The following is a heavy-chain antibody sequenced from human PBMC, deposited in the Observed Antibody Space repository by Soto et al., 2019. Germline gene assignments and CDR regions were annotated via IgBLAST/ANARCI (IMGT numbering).Heavy chain of an antibody. CDR2: IDPSDSYT. CDR1: GYSFTSYW. J-gene: IGHJ5*02. D-gene: IGHD4-17*01. Sequence: PGESLKISCKGSGYSFTSYWISWVRQMPGKGLEWMGRIDPSDSYTNYSPSFQGHVTISADKSISTAYLQWSSLKASDTAMYYCASSTYGERAASWFDPWGQGTLVTVSS. CDR3: ASSTYGERAASWFDP. V-gene: IGHV5-10-1*01.